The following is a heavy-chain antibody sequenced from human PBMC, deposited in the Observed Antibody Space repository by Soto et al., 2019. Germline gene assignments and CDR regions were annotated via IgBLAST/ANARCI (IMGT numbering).Heavy chain of an antibody. CDR1: GFTFSSYA. Sequence: GVSLRLSCAASGFTFSSYAMSWVRQAPGKGLEWVSAISGSGGSTYYADSVKGRFTISRDNSKNTLYLQMNSLRAEDTAVYYCAKSFANWDYYYYYYMDVWGKGTTVTVSS. CDR3: AKSFANWDYYYYYYMDV. J-gene: IGHJ6*03. V-gene: IGHV3-23*01. CDR2: ISGSGGST. D-gene: IGHD7-27*01.